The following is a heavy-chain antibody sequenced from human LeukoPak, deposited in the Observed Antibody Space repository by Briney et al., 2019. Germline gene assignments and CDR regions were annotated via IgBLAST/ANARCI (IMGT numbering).Heavy chain of an antibody. CDR2: ISSSSSTI. Sequence: GGSLRLSCAASGFTFRTYSINWVRQAPGKGLEWISYISSSSSTIYYADSVKGRFTISRDNAKNSLYLQMSSLRAEDTAVYYCATDRGWRTSGYYLYYFEYWGQGTLVTFSS. V-gene: IGHV3-48*01. CDR1: GFTFRTYS. D-gene: IGHD3-3*01. J-gene: IGHJ4*02. CDR3: ATDRGWRTSGYYLYYFEY.